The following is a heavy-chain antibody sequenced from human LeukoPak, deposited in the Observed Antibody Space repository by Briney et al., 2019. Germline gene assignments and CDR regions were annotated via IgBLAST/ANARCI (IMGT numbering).Heavy chain of an antibody. CDR2: ISYDGSNK. CDR3: AKDTSGWYMTFAY. D-gene: IGHD6-19*01. Sequence: WRSLRLSCAASGFTFSSYGMHWVRQAPGKGLEWVAVISYDGSNKYYADSVKGRFTISRDNSKNTLYLQMNSLRAEDTAVYYCAKDTSGWYMTFAYWGQGTLVTVSS. CDR1: GFTFSSYG. J-gene: IGHJ4*02. V-gene: IGHV3-30*18.